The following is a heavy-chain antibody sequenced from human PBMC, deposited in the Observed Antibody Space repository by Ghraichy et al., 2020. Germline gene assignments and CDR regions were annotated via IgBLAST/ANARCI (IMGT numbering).Heavy chain of an antibody. Sequence: GESLNISCVGSGFSFSSYSMNWVRQSPGKGLEWVSYISSSSRNKGYADSVRGRFTISRDNVQNSLYLEMNSLRDEDTAIYYCARASTVVRFFYFAGMDVWGQGTTVTVSS. CDR2: ISSSSRNK. CDR3: ARASTVVRFFYFAGMDV. V-gene: IGHV3-48*02. CDR1: GFSFSSYS. D-gene: IGHD4-23*01. J-gene: IGHJ6*02.